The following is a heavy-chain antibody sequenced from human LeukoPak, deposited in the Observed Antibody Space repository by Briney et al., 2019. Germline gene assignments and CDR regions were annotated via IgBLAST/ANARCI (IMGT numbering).Heavy chain of an antibody. Sequence: ASVKVSCKASGYTFTSYGISWVRQAPGQGLEWMGWISAYNGNTNYAQKLQGRVTMTTDTSTSTAYMELRSLRSDDTAVYYCARVQLWFGDRGDHSQMDVWAKGPRSPSPQ. CDR1: GYTFTSYG. CDR3: ARVQLWFGDRGDHSQMDV. CDR2: ISAYNGNT. J-gene: IGHJ6*04. V-gene: IGHV1-18*04. D-gene: IGHD3-10*01.